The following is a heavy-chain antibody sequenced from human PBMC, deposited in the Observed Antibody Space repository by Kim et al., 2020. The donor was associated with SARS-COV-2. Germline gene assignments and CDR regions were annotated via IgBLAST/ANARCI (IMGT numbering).Heavy chain of an antibody. D-gene: IGHD3-10*01. Sequence: GSLRLSCAASGFTFSSYSMNWVRQAPGKGLEWVSSISSSSSYIYYADSVKGRFTISRDNAKNSLYLQMNSLRAEDTAVYYCAREDSTMVRGDPHGYGMDVWGQGTTVTVSS. CDR2: ISSSSSYI. J-gene: IGHJ6*02. CDR1: GFTFSSYS. CDR3: AREDSTMVRGDPHGYGMDV. V-gene: IGHV3-21*04.